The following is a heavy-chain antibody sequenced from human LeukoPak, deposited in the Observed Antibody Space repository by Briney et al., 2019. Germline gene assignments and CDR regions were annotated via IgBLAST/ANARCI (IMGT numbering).Heavy chain of an antibody. Sequence: SETLSLTCAVYGGSLNGHYRSWIRQPPGKGLEWIGSIYYSGSTYYNPSLKSRVTISVDTSKNQFSLKLSSVTAADTAVYYCARQMSRYCSSTSCYTPWYFDLWGRGTLVTVSS. CDR1: GGSLNGHY. J-gene: IGHJ2*01. CDR3: ARQMSRYCSSTSCYTPWYFDL. V-gene: IGHV4-34*01. D-gene: IGHD2-2*02. CDR2: IYYSGST.